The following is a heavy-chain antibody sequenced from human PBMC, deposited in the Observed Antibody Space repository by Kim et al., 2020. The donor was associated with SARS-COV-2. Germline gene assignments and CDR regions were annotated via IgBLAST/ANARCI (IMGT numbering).Heavy chain of an antibody. V-gene: IGHV3-33*01. CDR1: GFTFSSYG. Sequence: GGSLRLSCAASGFTFSSYGMHWVRQAPGKGLEWVAVIWYDGSNKYYADSVKGRFTISRDNSKNTLYLQMNSLRAEDTAVYYCARDRSLSRYSSGWYPSFYYGMDVWGQGTTVTVSS. CDR3: ARDRSLSRYSSGWYPSFYYGMDV. CDR2: IWYDGSNK. D-gene: IGHD6-19*01. J-gene: IGHJ6*02.